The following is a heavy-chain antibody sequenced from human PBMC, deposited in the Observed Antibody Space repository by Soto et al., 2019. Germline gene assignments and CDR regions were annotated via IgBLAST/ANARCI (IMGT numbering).Heavy chain of an antibody. CDR3: ARDPPLRTP. CDR2: IKQDGSEK. Sequence: GGSLRLSCAASGFTFSSYGMHWVRQAPGKGLEWVANIKQDGSEKYYVDSVKGRFTISRDNAKNSLYLQMNSLRAEDTAVYYCARDPPLRTPWGQGTLVTVSS. J-gene: IGHJ5*02. V-gene: IGHV3-7*01. CDR1: GFTFSSYG.